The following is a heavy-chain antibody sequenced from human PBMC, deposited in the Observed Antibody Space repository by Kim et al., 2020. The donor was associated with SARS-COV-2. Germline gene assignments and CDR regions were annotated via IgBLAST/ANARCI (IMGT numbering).Heavy chain of an antibody. J-gene: IGHJ4*02. Sequence: KYYGDSVKGRFTSSRDNAKNSLYMKMNSLRAEDTAVYYCAKLRGRYFDYWGQGTLVTVSS. CDR2: K. CDR3: AKLRGRYFDY. D-gene: IGHD3-10*01. V-gene: IGHV3-7*01.